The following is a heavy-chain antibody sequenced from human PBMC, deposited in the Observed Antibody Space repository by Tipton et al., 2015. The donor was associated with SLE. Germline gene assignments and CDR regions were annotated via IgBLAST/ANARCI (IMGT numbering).Heavy chain of an antibody. CDR3: ARQVDVVQGDNWFDS. V-gene: IGHV4-34*01. J-gene: IGHJ5*01. D-gene: IGHD2-21*01. CDR1: AGSFSGFY. CDR2: INHSGST. Sequence: TLSLTCAVNAGSFSGFYWIWIRQSPGKGLEWIGGINHSGSTNYNPSLESRATISVDTFKNQFSLRLRSVTAADTAVYYCARQVDVVQGDNWFDSWGQGTRVTVSS.